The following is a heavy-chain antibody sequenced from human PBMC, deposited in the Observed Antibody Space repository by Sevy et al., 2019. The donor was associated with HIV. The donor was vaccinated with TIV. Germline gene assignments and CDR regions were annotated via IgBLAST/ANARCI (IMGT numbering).Heavy chain of an antibody. CDR2: IYPVDSDT. CDR1: GYSFTSYW. CDR3: ARQAYSSSWPDAFDI. V-gene: IGHV5-51*01. J-gene: IGHJ3*02. D-gene: IGHD6-13*01. Sequence: GESLKISCKGSGYSFTSYWIGWVRQMPGKGLEWMGIIYPVDSDTRYSSSFQGQVTISADKSISTAYLQWSSLKASDTAMYYCARQAYSSSWPDAFDIWGQGTMVTVSS.